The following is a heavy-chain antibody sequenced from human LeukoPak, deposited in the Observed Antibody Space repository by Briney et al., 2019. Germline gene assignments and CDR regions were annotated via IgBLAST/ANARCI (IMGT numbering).Heavy chain of an antibody. D-gene: IGHD1-26*01. J-gene: IGHJ4*02. Sequence: PSETLSLTCTVSGGSVSSGSYYWSWIRQPPGKGLEWIGYIYYSGSTNYNPSLKSRVTISVDTSKNQFSLKLSSVTAADTAVYYRARAWGLRPLDYWGQGTLVTVSS. CDR1: GGSVSSGSYY. V-gene: IGHV4-61*01. CDR3: ARAWGLRPLDY. CDR2: IYYSGST.